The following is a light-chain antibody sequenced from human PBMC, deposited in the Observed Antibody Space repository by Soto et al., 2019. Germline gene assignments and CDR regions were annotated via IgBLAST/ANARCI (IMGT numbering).Light chain of an antibody. CDR3: QERSNWPSLS. CDR2: EAS. CDR1: ESVDIN. Sequence: EIVLTQSPGTLSLSPGEGVTLSCRASESVDINLAWYQQKPGQAPRLLIYEASIRATGVPARFSGSGSGTDFTLTISSLGPEDFAVYYCQERSNWPSLSFGGGTKVDIK. J-gene: IGKJ4*01. V-gene: IGKV3-11*01.